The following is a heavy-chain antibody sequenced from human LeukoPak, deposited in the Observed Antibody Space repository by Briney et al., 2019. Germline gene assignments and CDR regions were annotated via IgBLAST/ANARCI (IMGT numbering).Heavy chain of an antibody. CDR1: SGSFSGYY. CDR2: INHSGST. Sequence: SETLSLTCAVYSGSFSGYYWSWIRQPPGKGLEWIGEINHSGSTNYNPSLKSRVTISVDTSKNQFSLKLSSVTAADTAVYYCARAGRWLQLRWYFDLWGRGTLVTVSS. D-gene: IGHD5-24*01. J-gene: IGHJ2*01. CDR3: ARAGRWLQLRWYFDL. V-gene: IGHV4-34*01.